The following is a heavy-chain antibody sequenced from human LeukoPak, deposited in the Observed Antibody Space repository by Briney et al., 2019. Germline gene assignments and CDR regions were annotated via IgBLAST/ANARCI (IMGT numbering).Heavy chain of an antibody. CDR1: GGTFSSYA. Sequence: SVKVSCKASGGTFSSYAISWVRQAPGQGLEWMGRIIPILGIANYAQKFQGRVTITADKSTSTAYMELSSLRSDDTAVYYCARDWYYDFWSGYYSDYWGQGTLVTVSS. V-gene: IGHV1-69*04. CDR3: ARDWYYDFWSGYYSDY. CDR2: IIPILGIA. J-gene: IGHJ4*02. D-gene: IGHD3-3*01.